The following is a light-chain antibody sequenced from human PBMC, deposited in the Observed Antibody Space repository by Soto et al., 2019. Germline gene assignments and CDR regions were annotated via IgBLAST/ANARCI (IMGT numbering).Light chain of an antibody. CDR1: QSVNSNY. J-gene: IGKJ4*01. V-gene: IGKV3-20*01. CDR3: QQYGSSPLT. Sequence: EIVLTQSPGTLSLSPGDRATLSCRASQSVNSNYLAWYQRKPGQAPRLLIYGASNRATDIPYRFSASGSGTDFTLTITRLEAEDFAVYYCQQYGSSPLTFGGGTKVEIK. CDR2: GAS.